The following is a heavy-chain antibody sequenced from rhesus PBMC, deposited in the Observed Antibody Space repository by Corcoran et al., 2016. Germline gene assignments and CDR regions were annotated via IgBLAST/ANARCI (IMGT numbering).Heavy chain of an antibody. CDR3: ARDSYSSWGVAFDF. V-gene: IGHV4-73*01. Sequence: QVKLQQWGDGLVKPSETLSLTCAVYGGSISGYYYWSWICQPPGKGLEWIGYILGNSASTNYNPSIKNRVTISKDTSKNQFSLKLSSVTAADTAVYYCARDSYSSWGVAFDFWGQGLRVTVSS. D-gene: IGHD6-13*01. CDR2: ILGNSAST. J-gene: IGHJ3*01. CDR1: GGSISGYYY.